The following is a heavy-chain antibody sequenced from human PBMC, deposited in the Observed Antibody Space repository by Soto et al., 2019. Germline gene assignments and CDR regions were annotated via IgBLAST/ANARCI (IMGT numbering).Heavy chain of an antibody. CDR2: ISSSGTYV. J-gene: IGHJ4*02. V-gene: IGHV3-21*01. Sequence: LRLSCAGSGFTFSTHAMVWVRQAPGKGLEWVSSISSSGTYVYYADSVEGRFTIFRDDARNSVYLQMNSLTVEDTAVYYCARDGNYHEFWGQGTPVTVSS. CDR3: ARDGNYHEF. D-gene: IGHD1-1*01. CDR1: GFTFSTHA.